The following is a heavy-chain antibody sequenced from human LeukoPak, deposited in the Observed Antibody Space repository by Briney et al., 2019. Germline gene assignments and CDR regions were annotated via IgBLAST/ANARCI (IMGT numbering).Heavy chain of an antibody. Sequence: ASVKVFCKASGYTFTGYYMHWVRQAPGQGLEWMGWINPNSGGTNYAQKFQGRVTMTRDTSISTAYMELSRLRSDDTAVYYCARAGYSSGWYRGYDAFDIWGQGTMVTVSS. CDR2: INPNSGGT. V-gene: IGHV1-2*02. CDR3: ARAGYSSGWYRGYDAFDI. D-gene: IGHD6-19*01. J-gene: IGHJ3*02. CDR1: GYTFTGYY.